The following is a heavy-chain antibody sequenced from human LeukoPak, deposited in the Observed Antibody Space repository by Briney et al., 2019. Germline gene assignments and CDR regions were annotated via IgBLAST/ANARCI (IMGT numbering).Heavy chain of an antibody. D-gene: IGHD3-16*02. CDR2: ISSSSSTI. J-gene: IGHJ4*02. Sequence: PGGSLRLSCAASGFTFSSYSMNWVRQAPGKGLERVSYISSSSSTIYYADSVKARFTISRNNAKNTLYLQMNSLRAEDTAVYYCAKGSNYYDYVWGSYRPEPDFDYWGQGTLVTVSS. CDR3: AKGSNYYDYVWGSYRPEPDFDY. CDR1: GFTFSSYS. V-gene: IGHV3-48*01.